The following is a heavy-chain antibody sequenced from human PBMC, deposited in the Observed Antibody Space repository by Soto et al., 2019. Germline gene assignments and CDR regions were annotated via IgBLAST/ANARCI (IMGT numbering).Heavy chain of an antibody. CDR1: GYTLTSYG. V-gene: IGHV1-18*01. Sequence: ASVKVSCKASGYTLTSYGISWVRQAPGQGLEWMGRISAYNGNTNYAQNLQGRVTMTTDTSTSTAYMVLRSLRSDDTAVYYCARGGSVHWGPEAGRFTRDYFYGMDVWGQGTTVTVSS. CDR3: ARGGSVHWGPEAGRFTRDYFYGMDV. D-gene: IGHD3-16*02. CDR2: ISAYNGNT. J-gene: IGHJ6*02.